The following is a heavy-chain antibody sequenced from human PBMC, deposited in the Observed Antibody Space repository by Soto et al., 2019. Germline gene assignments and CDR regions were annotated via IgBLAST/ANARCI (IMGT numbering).Heavy chain of an antibody. V-gene: IGHV1-46*02. D-gene: IGHD1-26*01. CDR2: INPSIGST. Sequence: QVQLVQSGAEVKKPGASVKGSCKASGYTFNTYNMYWVRQAPGQGLEWMGVINPSIGSTNYAQKFQGRVIMTRDTSTSTVYMELSTLRSDDTVVYYCARLYSGSRLDYWGQGTLVTVSS. J-gene: IGHJ4*02. CDR1: GYTFNTYN. CDR3: ARLYSGSRLDY.